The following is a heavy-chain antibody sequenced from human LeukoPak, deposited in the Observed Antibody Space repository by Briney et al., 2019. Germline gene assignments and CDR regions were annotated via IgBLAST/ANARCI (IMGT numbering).Heavy chain of an antibody. Sequence: SETLSLTCTVSGASISSSDYFWAWIRQLPGKGLEWIGYVYNNGNAYYNPSLRSRLTISIDTSKNQFSLKVSSGTAADTAVYYCARGIVGAATELDPWGQGTLVTVSS. J-gene: IGHJ5*02. CDR3: ARGIVGAATELDP. CDR1: GASISSSDYF. D-gene: IGHD1-26*01. V-gene: IGHV4-30-4*08. CDR2: VYNNGNA.